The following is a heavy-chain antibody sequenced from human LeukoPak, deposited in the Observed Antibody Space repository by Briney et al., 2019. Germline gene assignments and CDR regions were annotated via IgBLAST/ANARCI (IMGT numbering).Heavy chain of an antibody. V-gene: IGHV4-59*01. CDR2: IYYSGST. CDR3: ARHPYSSSSWGVYYYYYMDV. Sequence: SETLSLTCTVSGGSISSYYWSWIRQPPGKGLEWIGYIYYSGSTNYNPSLKSRVTISVDTSKNQFSLKLSSVTAADTAVYYCARHPYSSSSWGVYYYYYMDVWGKGTTVTVSS. J-gene: IGHJ6*03. D-gene: IGHD6-6*01. CDR1: GGSISSYY.